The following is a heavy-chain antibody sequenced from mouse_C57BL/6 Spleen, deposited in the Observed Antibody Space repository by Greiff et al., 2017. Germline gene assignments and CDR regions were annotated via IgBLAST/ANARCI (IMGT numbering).Heavy chain of an antibody. J-gene: IGHJ2*01. CDR1: GYSITSGYD. D-gene: IGHD2-12*01. Sequence: EVKVEESGPGMVKPSQSLSLTCTVTGYSITSGYDWHWIRHFPGNKLEWMGYISYSGSTNYNPSLKSRISITHDTSKNHFFLKLNSVTTEDTATYYCARSGLLYLFDYWGQGTTLTVSS. V-gene: IGHV3-1*01. CDR3: ARSGLLYLFDY. CDR2: ISYSGST.